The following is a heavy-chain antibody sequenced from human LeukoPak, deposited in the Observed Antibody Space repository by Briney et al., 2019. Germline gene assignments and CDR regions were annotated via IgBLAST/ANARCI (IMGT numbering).Heavy chain of an antibody. D-gene: IGHD2-15*01. CDR1: GFTFSSCT. CDR3: ARDRWQLIDAFDI. Sequence: GGSLRLSCAASGFTFSSCTMNWVRQAPGKGLEWVSSISSSSSYIYYADSVKGRFTISRDNAKNSLYLQMNSLRAEDTAVYYCARDRWQLIDAFDIWGQGTMVTVSS. CDR2: ISSSSSYI. V-gene: IGHV3-21*01. J-gene: IGHJ3*02.